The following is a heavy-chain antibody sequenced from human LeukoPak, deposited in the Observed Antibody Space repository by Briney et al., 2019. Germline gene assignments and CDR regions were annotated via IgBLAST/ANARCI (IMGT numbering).Heavy chain of an antibody. D-gene: IGHD4-17*01. CDR2: ISSSSSYI. CDR3: AKVSGGRRSSYFDY. Sequence: KPGGSLRLSCAASGFTFSSYSMNWVRQAPGKGLEWVSSISSSSSYIYYADSVKGRFTISRDNAKNSLYLQMNSLRAEDTAVYYCAKVSGGRRSSYFDYWGQGTLVTVSS. CDR1: GFTFSSYS. V-gene: IGHV3-21*04. J-gene: IGHJ4*02.